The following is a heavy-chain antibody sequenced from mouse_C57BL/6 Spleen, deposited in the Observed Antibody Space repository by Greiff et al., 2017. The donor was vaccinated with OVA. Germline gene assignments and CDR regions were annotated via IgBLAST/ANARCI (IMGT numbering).Heavy chain of an antibody. CDR2: IYPGDGDT. V-gene: IGHV1-80*01. CDR3: AREGIYYDYDGAWFAY. CDR1: GYAFSSYW. D-gene: IGHD2-4*01. J-gene: IGHJ3*01. Sequence: VQLQQSGAELVKPGASVKISCKASGYAFSSYWMNWVKQRPGKGLEWIGQIYPGDGDTNYNGKFKGKATLTADESSSTAYMQLSSLTSEDSAVYFCAREGIYYDYDGAWFAYWGQGTLVTVSA.